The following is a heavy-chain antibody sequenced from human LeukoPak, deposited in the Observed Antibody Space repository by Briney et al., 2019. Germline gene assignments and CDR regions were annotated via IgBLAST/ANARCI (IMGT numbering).Heavy chain of an antibody. D-gene: IGHD2-21*02. Sequence: GESLKISCKGSGYSFTSYWIGWVRQMPGKGLEWMGIIYPGDSDTRYSPSFQGQVTISADKSISTAYLQWGSLKASDTAMYYCAKTLAYCGGDCYPLYFDYWGQGTLVTVSS. CDR1: GYSFTSYW. CDR3: AKTLAYCGGDCYPLYFDY. V-gene: IGHV5-51*01. J-gene: IGHJ4*02. CDR2: IYPGDSDT.